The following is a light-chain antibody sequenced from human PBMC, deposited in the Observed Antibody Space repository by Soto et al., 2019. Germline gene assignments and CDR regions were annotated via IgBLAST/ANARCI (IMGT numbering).Light chain of an antibody. V-gene: IGLV2-8*01. CDR2: EVS. J-gene: IGLJ2*01. CDR1: SSDVGGYNY. CDR3: SSYAGTNSFVV. Sequence: QSALTQPPSASGSPGQSVTISCTGTSSDVGGYNYVSWYQQHPGKAPKLMIYEVSKRPSGVPDRFSGSKSGNTASLTVSGLQAEDEADYYCSSYAGTNSFVVSGGGTKVTVL.